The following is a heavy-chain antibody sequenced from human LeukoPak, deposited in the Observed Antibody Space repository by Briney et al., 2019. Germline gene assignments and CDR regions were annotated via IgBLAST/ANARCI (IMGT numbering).Heavy chain of an antibody. CDR3: ATVPEYYCSGGSCYRVELEAFDP. J-gene: IGHJ5*02. Sequence: ASVKVSCKASGYTFSTYTMHWVRQAPGKGLEWMGGFDPEDGETIYAQKFQGRVTMTEDTSTDTAYMELSSLRSEDTAVYYCATVPEYYCSGGSCYRVELEAFDPWGQGTLVTVSS. CDR1: GYTFSTYT. D-gene: IGHD2-15*01. CDR2: FDPEDGET. V-gene: IGHV1-24*01.